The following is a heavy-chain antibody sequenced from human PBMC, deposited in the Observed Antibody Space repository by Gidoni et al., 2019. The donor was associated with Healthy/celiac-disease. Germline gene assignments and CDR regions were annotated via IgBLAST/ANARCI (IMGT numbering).Heavy chain of an antibody. D-gene: IGHD2-15*01. Sequence: EVQLLESGGGLVQPGGSLRLSCAASGFTFSSYAMSWVRQAPGTGLEWVSAISGSGGRTYYADSVKGRFTISRDNSKNTLYLQMNSLRAEDTAVYYCAKGATPEQGVVAATDDSEYFQHWGQGTLVTVSS. J-gene: IGHJ1*01. CDR1: GFTFSSYA. V-gene: IGHV3-23*01. CDR3: AKGATPEQGVVAATDDSEYFQH. CDR2: ISGSGGRT.